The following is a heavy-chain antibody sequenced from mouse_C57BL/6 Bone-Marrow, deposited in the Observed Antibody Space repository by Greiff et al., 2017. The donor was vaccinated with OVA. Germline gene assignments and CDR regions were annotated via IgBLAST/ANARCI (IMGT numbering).Heavy chain of an antibody. CDR1: GYTFTSYW. V-gene: IGHV1-55*01. Sequence: VQLQQPGAELVKPGASVKVSCKASGYTFTSYWITWVKQRPGQGLEWIGDIYPGSGSTNYNEKFKGKATLTVDTSSSTAYMQLSSLTSEDSAVYYCARHLLLRYYARGNWGQGTSVTVSP. D-gene: IGHD1-1*01. J-gene: IGHJ4*01. CDR2: IYPGSGST. CDR3: ARHLLLRYYARGN.